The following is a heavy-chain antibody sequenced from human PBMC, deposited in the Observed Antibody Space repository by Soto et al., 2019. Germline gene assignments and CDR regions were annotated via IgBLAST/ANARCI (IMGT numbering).Heavy chain of an antibody. CDR1: GGSAISGSYY. CDR3: ARAPKFRIFGPCYFDL. CDR2: VYDSENT. V-gene: IGHV4-61*01. D-gene: IGHD3-3*01. J-gene: IGHJ2*01. Sequence: QVQLQESGPGLVKPPETLSLTCTVSGGSAISGSYYWSWIRQPPGKGLEWIGYVYDSENTNYNPSLKSRVTISADTSKNQFSLRLRSVTAADTAVYYCARAPKFRIFGPCYFDLWGRGTLVTVSS.